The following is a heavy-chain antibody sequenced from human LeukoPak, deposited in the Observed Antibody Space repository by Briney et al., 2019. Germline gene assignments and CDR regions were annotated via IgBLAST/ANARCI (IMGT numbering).Heavy chain of an antibody. CDR3: ARHRYSNFLFKWYYFDY. J-gene: IGHJ4*02. CDR2: INHSGST. Sequence: PSETLSLTCTVSGGSISSGGYYWNWIRQPPGKGLEWIGEINHSGSTNYNPSLKSRVTISVDTSKNQFSLKLSSVTAADTAVYYCARHRYSNFLFKWYYFDYWGQGTLVTVSS. D-gene: IGHD4-11*01. V-gene: IGHV4-39*01. CDR1: GGSISSGGYY.